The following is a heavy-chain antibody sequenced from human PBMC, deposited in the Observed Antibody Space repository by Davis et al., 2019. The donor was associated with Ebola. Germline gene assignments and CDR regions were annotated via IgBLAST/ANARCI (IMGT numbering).Heavy chain of an antibody. CDR3: AREQTTVTTGWFDP. J-gene: IGHJ5*02. CDR2: ISAYNGNT. CDR1: GYTFTTYG. D-gene: IGHD4-17*01. V-gene: IGHV1-18*01. Sequence: ASVKVSCKASGYTFTTYGISWVRQAPGQGLEWMGWISAYNGNTNYAQKLQGRVTMTTDTSTSTAYMELRSLRSDDTAVYYCAREQTTVTTGWFDPWGQGTLVTVSS.